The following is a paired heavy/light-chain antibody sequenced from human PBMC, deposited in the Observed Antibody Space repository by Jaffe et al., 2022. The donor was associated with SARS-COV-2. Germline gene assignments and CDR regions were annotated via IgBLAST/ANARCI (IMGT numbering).Light chain of an antibody. CDR1: QDISNY. CDR3: QQYKNYPYT. CDR2: GAS. Sequence: DIQMTQSPSSLSASVGDRVTITCRASQDISNYLAWFQQKPGKAPKSLIYGASILQSGVPSKFSGSGSGTDFTLTIGSLQPDDFATYYCQQYKNYPYTFGQGTKLDIK. V-gene: IGKV1-16*02. J-gene: IGKJ2*01.
Heavy chain of an antibody. CDR2: INGDGSST. Sequence: EVQLVESGGDLVQPGGSLRLSCAASGFIFSNYWMHWVRQAPGKGLVWVSRINGDGSSTNYADSVKGRFTISRDNAKNTLYLQMNSLRGEDTAVYYCASGALYDSSGYLGYWGQGTLVTVSS. CDR3: ASGALYDSSGYLGY. CDR1: GFIFSNYW. D-gene: IGHD3-22*01. J-gene: IGHJ4*02. V-gene: IGHV3-74*01.